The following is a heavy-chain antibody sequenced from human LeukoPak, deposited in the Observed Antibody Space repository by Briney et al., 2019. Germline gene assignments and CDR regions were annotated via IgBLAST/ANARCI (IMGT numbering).Heavy chain of an antibody. V-gene: IGHV3-53*01. CDR2: IYSGGST. CDR1: GFTVSSNY. Sequence: PGGSLRLSCAASGFTVSSNYMSWVRQAPGKGLEWVSVIYSGGSTYYADSVKGRFTISRDNSKNTLYLQMNSLRAEDTAVYYCASSVSWFGEIPQEVPPFDYWGQGTLVTVSS. CDR3: ASSVSWFGEIPQEVPPFDY. D-gene: IGHD3-10*01. J-gene: IGHJ4*02.